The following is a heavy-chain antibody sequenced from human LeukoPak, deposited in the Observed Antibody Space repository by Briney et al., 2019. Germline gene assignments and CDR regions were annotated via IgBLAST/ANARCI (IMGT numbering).Heavy chain of an antibody. D-gene: IGHD2-2*01. CDR1: GGSISSGDYY. CDR3: ARGGETIVVVPAAIENNWFDP. J-gene: IGHJ5*02. V-gene: IGHV4-30-4*08. CDR2: IYYSGST. Sequence: PSETLSLTCTVSGGSISSGDYYWSWIRQPPGKGLEWIGYIYYSGSTYYNPSLKSRVTTSVDTSKNQFSLKLSSVTAADTAVYYCARGGETIVVVPAAIENNWFDPGGQGTLVTVSS.